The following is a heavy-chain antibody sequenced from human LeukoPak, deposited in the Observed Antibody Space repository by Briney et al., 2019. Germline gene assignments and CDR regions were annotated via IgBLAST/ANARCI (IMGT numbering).Heavy chain of an antibody. Sequence: GGSLRLSCAASGFTFSNYWMSWVRQAPGKGLEWVSSISSSSSYIYYADSVKGRFTISRDNAKNSLYLQMNSLRAEDTAVYYCARDRIAAAGSDYWGQGTLVTVSS. D-gene: IGHD6-13*01. CDR1: GFTFSNYW. J-gene: IGHJ4*02. CDR2: ISSSSSYI. V-gene: IGHV3-21*01. CDR3: ARDRIAAAGSDY.